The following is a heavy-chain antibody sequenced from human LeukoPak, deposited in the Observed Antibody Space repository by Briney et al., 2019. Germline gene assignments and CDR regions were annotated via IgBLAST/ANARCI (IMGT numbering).Heavy chain of an antibody. V-gene: IGHV4-61*02. J-gene: IGHJ6*03. Sequence: SETLSLTCTVSGGSISSGSYYWSWIRQPAGKGLEWIGRIYTSGSTNYNPSLKSRVTISVDTSKNQFSLKLSSVTAADTAVYYCARVRSFAPYYYYYYMDVWGKGTTVTISS. D-gene: IGHD2-15*01. CDR3: ARVRSFAPYYYYYYMDV. CDR1: GGSISSGSYY. CDR2: IYTSGST.